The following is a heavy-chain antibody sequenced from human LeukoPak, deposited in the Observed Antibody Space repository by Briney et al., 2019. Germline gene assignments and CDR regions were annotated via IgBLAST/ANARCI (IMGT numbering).Heavy chain of an antibody. CDR3: ARDIVVVPAAIVNAFDL. D-gene: IGHD2-2*02. V-gene: IGHV3-21*01. CDR1: GFSFSTYV. CDR2: IGNTRSYI. Sequence: SGGSLRLSCAASGFSFSTYVMNWVRQAPGKGLEWVSSIGNTRSYIFYADSVKGRFTISRDNARNSLYLQMYSLRAEDTAVYYCARDIVVVPAAIVNAFDLWGQGTMVTVSS. J-gene: IGHJ3*01.